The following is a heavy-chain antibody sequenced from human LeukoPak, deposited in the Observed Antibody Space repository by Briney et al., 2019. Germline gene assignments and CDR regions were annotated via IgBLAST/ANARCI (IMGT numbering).Heavy chain of an antibody. CDR1: GGSISSSSYY. CDR2: IYHSGST. V-gene: IGHV4-39*01. CDR3: ARGSPLDYYDY. Sequence: SETLSLTCTVSGGSISSSSYYWGWIRQPPGKGLEWIGSIYHSGSTYYNPSLKSRVTISVDTSKNQFSLRLSSVTAADTAVYYCARGSPLDYYDYWGQGTLVTVSS. J-gene: IGHJ4*02.